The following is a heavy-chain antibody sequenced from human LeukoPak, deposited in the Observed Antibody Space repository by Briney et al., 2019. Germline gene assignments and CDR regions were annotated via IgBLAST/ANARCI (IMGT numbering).Heavy chain of an antibody. J-gene: IGHJ4*02. CDR3: AKGGVSDRGSWYGDYFDY. CDR1: GFKFSSYG. V-gene: IGHV3-30*18. D-gene: IGHD6-13*01. CDR2: LSADGSHK. Sequence: AGGSLRLSCEASGFKFSSYGMHWVRQAPGKGLEWVAVLSADGSHKQFADAEKDRFAISRDNSKETLYLQMNGLRSEDTAIYYCAKGGVSDRGSWYGDYFDYWGQGTLVTVSS.